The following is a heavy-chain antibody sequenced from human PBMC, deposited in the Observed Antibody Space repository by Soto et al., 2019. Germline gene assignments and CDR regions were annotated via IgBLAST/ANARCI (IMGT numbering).Heavy chain of an antibody. CDR3: ARRRYDFWSGYFYPTPYFAY. CDR2: IYYSGST. Sequence: QLQLQESGPGLVKPSETLSLTCTVSGGSISSSSYYWGWIRQPPGKGVEWIGSIYYSGSTYYNPSLKSRVTISVDTSKNQFSLKLSSVTAADTAVYYCARRRYDFWSGYFYPTPYFAYWGQGTLVTVSS. D-gene: IGHD3-3*01. J-gene: IGHJ4*02. V-gene: IGHV4-39*01. CDR1: GGSISSSSYY.